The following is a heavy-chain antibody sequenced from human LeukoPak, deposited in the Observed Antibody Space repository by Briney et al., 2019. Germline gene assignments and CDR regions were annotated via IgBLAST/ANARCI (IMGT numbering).Heavy chain of an antibody. D-gene: IGHD3-22*01. V-gene: IGHV3-9*01. CDR2: ISWNSGSI. J-gene: IGHJ4*02. Sequence: GRSLRLSCAASGFTFDDYAMHWVRQAPGKGLEWVSGISWNSGSIGYADSVKGRFTISRDNAKNSLYLQMNSLRAEDTALYYCAKDAGNYYDSSGYSYYFDYWGQGTLVTVSS. CDR3: AKDAGNYYDSSGYSYYFDY. CDR1: GFTFDDYA.